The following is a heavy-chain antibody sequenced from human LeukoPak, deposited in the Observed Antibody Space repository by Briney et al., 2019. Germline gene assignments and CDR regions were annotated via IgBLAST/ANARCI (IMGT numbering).Heavy chain of an antibody. CDR1: GGSISDYY. CDR3: ARLNGGS. D-gene: IGHD1-1*01. J-gene: IGHJ5*02. CDR2: INYSGGT. V-gene: IGHV4-59*08. Sequence: PSETLSLTCTVSGGSISDYYWSWIRQSPGKGLEWVGYINYSGGTNYNPSLKSRVTISVDTSKNQFSLKLTSVTAADTAAYFCARLNGGSWGQGTLVTVSS.